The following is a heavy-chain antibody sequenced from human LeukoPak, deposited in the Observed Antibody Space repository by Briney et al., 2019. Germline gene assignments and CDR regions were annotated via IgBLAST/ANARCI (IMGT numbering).Heavy chain of an antibody. Sequence: GGSLRLSCAASGFSFGSYAMHWVRQAPGRGLEWVAVISYDGSNKYYADSVKRRFTISRDNSKNTLYLQMNSLRVEDTAVYYCASDDSSACWELDYWGQGTLVTVSS. D-gene: IGHD6-19*01. CDR2: ISYDGSNK. CDR3: ASDDSSACWELDY. V-gene: IGHV3-30-3*01. J-gene: IGHJ4*02. CDR1: GFSFGSYA.